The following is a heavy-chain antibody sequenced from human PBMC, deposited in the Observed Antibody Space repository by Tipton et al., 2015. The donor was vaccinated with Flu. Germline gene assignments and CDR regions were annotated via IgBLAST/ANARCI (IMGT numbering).Heavy chain of an antibody. V-gene: IGHV3-21*01. CDR1: GFTFSSYS. D-gene: IGHD2-2*01. CDR2: ISSSSSYI. CDR3: ARDPGIVVVPAAPPRYYYYGMDV. Sequence: SLRLSCAASGFTFSSYSMNWVRQAPGKGLEWVSSISSSSSYIYYADSVKGRFTISRDNAKNSLYLQMNSLRAEDTAVYYCARDPGIVVVPAAPPRYYYYGMDVWGQGTTVTVSS. J-gene: IGHJ6*02.